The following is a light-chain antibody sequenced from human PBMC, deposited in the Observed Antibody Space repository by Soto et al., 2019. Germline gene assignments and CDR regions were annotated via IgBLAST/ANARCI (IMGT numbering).Light chain of an antibody. CDR3: QQRSNWPPYT. Sequence: EIVLTQSPATLSLSPVERATLSCRASQSVSSYLAWYQQKPGQAPRLLIYDASNRATGIPARFSGSGSGTDFTLTISSLEPEEFAVYYCQQRSNWPPYTFGQGTKLEIK. V-gene: IGKV3-11*01. J-gene: IGKJ2*01. CDR1: QSVSSY. CDR2: DAS.